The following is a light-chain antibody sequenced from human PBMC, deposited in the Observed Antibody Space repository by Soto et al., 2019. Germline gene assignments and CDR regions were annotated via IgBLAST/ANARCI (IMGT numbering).Light chain of an antibody. CDR3: GTWDNSLSAVV. Sequence: QSVLTQPPSVSAAPGQKVTISCSGSSSNIGKNYVSWYQRLPGTAPKLLIYDNNERSSGIPDRFSGSKSGTSATLGIAGLQTGDEADYYCGTWDNSLSAVVFGGGTKVTVL. J-gene: IGLJ2*01. CDR2: DNN. V-gene: IGLV1-51*01. CDR1: SSNIGKNY.